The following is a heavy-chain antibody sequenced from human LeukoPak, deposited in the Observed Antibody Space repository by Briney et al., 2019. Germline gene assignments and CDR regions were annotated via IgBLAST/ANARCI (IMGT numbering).Heavy chain of an antibody. D-gene: IGHD5-12*01. J-gene: IGHJ4*02. CDR1: GFSLSGYW. V-gene: IGHV3-7*01. Sequence: GGSLRLSCAAYGFSLSGYWMSWVRQAPGKGLEWVARLHADGNEKYFVHSVKGRFTVSRDNAENSLYLQMNSLRVEETAVYYCARGGYSFDYLGQGTLVTVSS. CDR2: LHADGNEK. CDR3: ARGGYSFDY.